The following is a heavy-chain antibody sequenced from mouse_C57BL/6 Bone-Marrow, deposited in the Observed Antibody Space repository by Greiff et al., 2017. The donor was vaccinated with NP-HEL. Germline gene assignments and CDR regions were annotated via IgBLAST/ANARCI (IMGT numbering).Heavy chain of an antibody. D-gene: IGHD1-1*01. CDR3: TPYYYGLFFDD. V-gene: IGHV14-4*01. CDR1: GFNIKDDY. J-gene: IGHJ2*01. Sequence: VQLQQSGAELVRPGASVKLSCTASGFNIKDDYMHWVKQRPEQGLEWIGWIDPENGDTEYASKFQGKATITADTSSNTAYLQLSSLTSEDTAVYYCTPYYYGLFFDDWGQGTTLTVSS. CDR2: IDPENGDT.